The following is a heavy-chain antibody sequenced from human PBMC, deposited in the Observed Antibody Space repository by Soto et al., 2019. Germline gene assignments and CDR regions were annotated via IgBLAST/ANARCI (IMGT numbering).Heavy chain of an antibody. D-gene: IGHD3-10*01. CDR3: ARVGSGSYPGY. V-gene: IGHV1-69*02. Sequence: SVKVSCKASGGTFSSYTISWVRQAPGQGLEWMGRIIPILGIANYAQKFQGRVTITADKSTSTAYMELSSLRSEDTAVYYCARVGSGSYPGYWGQGTLVTVSS. J-gene: IGHJ4*02. CDR2: IIPILGIA. CDR1: GGTFSSYT.